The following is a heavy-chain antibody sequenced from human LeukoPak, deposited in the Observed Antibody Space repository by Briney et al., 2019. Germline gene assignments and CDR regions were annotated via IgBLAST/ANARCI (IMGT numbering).Heavy chain of an antibody. Sequence: GGSLRLSCAASGFTFSSYAMSWVRQAPGKGLEWVSAISGSGGSTYYADSVKGRFTISRDNSKNTLYLQMNSLRAEDTAVYYCAKDLGGYSSSWRYFDYWGQGTLVTVSS. V-gene: IGHV3-23*01. J-gene: IGHJ4*02. D-gene: IGHD6-13*01. CDR1: GFTFSSYA. CDR3: AKDLGGYSSSWRYFDY. CDR2: ISGSGGST.